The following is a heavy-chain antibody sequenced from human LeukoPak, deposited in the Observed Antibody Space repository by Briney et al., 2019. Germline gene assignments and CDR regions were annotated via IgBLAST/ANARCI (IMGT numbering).Heavy chain of an antibody. CDR3: ARVIWYFDY. J-gene: IGHJ4*02. V-gene: IGHV3-48*03. CDR2: ISGSGSTI. Sequence: GGSLRLSCAASGFTFSTYVMSWVRQAPGKGPEWVSAISGSGSTIYYADSVKGRFTISRDSAKSSLYLQMNSLRAEDTAVYYCARVIWYFDYWGQGTLVTVSS. CDR1: GFTFSTYV.